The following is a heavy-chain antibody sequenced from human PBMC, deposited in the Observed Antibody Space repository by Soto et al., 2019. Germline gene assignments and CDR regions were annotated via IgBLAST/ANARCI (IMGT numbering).Heavy chain of an antibody. D-gene: IGHD4-17*01. V-gene: IGHV1-18*01. CDR3: AREVYGDSRGAFDI. J-gene: IGHJ3*02. Sequence: QVQLVQSGAEVKKPGASVKVSCKASGYTFTSYGISWVRQAPVQGLEWTGWISAYKGNTNYAQKLQGRVTMTTDTSTSTAYMELRSLRSDDRAVYYCAREVYGDSRGAFDIWGQGTMVTVSS. CDR1: GYTFTSYG. CDR2: ISAYKGNT.